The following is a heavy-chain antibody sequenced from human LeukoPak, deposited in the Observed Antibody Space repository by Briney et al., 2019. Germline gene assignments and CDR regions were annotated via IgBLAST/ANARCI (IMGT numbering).Heavy chain of an antibody. CDR1: GFTFSGYE. V-gene: IGHV3-48*03. CDR3: ARDVDYFDY. CDR2: ISSSGSTI. J-gene: IGHJ4*02. Sequence: GGSLRLSCAASGFTFSGYEMNWVRQAPGKGLEWVSYISSSGSTIYYADSVKGRFTISRDNAKNSLYLQMNSLRAEDTAVYYCARDVDYFDYWGQGTLVTVSS.